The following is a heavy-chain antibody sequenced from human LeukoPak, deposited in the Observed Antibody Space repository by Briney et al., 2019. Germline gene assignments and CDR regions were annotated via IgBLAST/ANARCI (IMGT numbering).Heavy chain of an antibody. D-gene: IGHD3-10*01. CDR1: GFTFDDYA. J-gene: IGHJ4*02. Sequence: GRSLRLSCAASGFTFDDYAMHWVRQAPGKGLEWVSGISWNSGSIGYADSVKGRFTISRDNAKNSLYLQMNSLRAEDTALYYCAKDISRSHYYFDYWGQGTLVTVSS. CDR2: ISWNSGSI. CDR3: AKDISRSHYYFDY. V-gene: IGHV3-9*01.